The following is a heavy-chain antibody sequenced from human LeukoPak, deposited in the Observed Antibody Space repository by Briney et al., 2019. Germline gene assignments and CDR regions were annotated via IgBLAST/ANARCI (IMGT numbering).Heavy chain of an antibody. CDR1: GFSIGNYG. V-gene: IGHV3-30*03. D-gene: IGHD6-19*01. J-gene: IGHJ5*02. CDR2: ISHDGGVK. CDR3: ARDWGSSGWYNWFDP. Sequence: GGSLRLSCAVSGFSIGNYGMHWVRQAPDKGLGWVAMISHDGGVKYYGDSVKGRLTISRDNSENTLYLQMNSLRVEDTAVYYCARDWGSSGWYNWFDPWGQGTLVTVSS.